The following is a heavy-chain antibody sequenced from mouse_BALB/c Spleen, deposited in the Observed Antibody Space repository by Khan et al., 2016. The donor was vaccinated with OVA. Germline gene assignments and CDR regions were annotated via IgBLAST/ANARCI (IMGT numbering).Heavy chain of an antibody. CDR3: ARGASYWYFDV. Sequence: QIQLVQSGPELKKPGETVKISCKASGYTFTNYGMNWVKQAPGKGLKWMGWINTYTGEPTYTDDFKGRFAFSLEPSASTAYLQINNLKNEDMATYFSARGASYWYFDVWGAGTTVTVSS. CDR1: GYTFTNYG. J-gene: IGHJ1*01. CDR2: INTYTGEP. V-gene: IGHV9-1*02.